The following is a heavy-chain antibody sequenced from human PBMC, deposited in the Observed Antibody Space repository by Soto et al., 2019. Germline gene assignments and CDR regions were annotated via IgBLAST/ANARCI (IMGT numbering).Heavy chain of an antibody. CDR3: ARVVRVSVALADSFDI. D-gene: IGHD6-19*01. CDR2: IYYSGST. CDR1: GGSISSYY. V-gene: IGHV4-59*01. J-gene: IGHJ3*02. Sequence: SETLSLTCTVSGGSISSYYWSWIRQPPGKGLEWIGYIYYSGSTNYNPSLKSRVTISVDTSKNQFSLKLSSVTAADTAVYYCARVVRVSVALADSFDIWGQGTMVTVSS.